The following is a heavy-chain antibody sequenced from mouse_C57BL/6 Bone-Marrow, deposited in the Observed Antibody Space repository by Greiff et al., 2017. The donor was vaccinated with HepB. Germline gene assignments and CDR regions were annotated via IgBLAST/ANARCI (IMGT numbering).Heavy chain of an antibody. CDR1: GYTFTSYW. CDR3: ARGDYYGSSYAIDY. CDR2: IYPGSGST. V-gene: IGHV1-55*01. Sequence: VKLQQPGAELVKPGASVKMSCKASGYTFTSYWITWVKQRPGQGLEWIGDIYPGSGSTNYNEKFKSKATLTVDTSSSTAYMQLSSLTSEDSAVYYCARGDYYGSSYAIDYWGQGTTLTVSS. J-gene: IGHJ2*01. D-gene: IGHD1-1*01.